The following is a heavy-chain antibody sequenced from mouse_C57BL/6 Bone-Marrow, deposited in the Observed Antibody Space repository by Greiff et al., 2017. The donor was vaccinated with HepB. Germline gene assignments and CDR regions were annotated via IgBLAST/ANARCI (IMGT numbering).Heavy chain of an antibody. V-gene: IGHV14-4*01. CDR2: IDPENGDT. CDR3: TPGYYLDY. Sequence: VQLKQSGAELVRPGASVKLSCTASGFNIKDDYMHWVKQRPEQGLEWIGWIDPENGDTEYASKFQGKATIPADTSSSTAYLQLGSLTSEDTGVYYCTPGYYLDYWGQGTTLTVSS. J-gene: IGHJ2*01. CDR1: GFNIKDDY.